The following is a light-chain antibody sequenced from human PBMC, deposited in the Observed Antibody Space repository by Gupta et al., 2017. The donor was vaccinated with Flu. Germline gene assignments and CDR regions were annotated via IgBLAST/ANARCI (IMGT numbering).Light chain of an antibody. CDR2: DAS. V-gene: IGKV1-9*01. CDR1: RGISNY. CDR3: QQLNSYPRT. J-gene: IGKJ2*01. Sequence: PSFLSASLGTRVPFTSRASRGISNYLAGYHKKPGKAPKLLIYDASTLLSGVPSRFSGSGSWSDYTLTISSLQTEDFATYYCQQLNSYPRTFGQGTKLEIK.